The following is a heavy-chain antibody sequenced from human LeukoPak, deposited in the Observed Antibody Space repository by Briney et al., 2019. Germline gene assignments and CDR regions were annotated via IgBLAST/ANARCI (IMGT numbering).Heavy chain of an antibody. D-gene: IGHD3-16*02. Sequence: GGSLRLSCAASGFTFDDYAMHWVRQAPGKGLEWVSGISWNSGSIGYADSVKGRFTISRDNAKNSLYLQMNSLRAEDMALYYCAKDIGRLGELSPRFDYWGQGTLVTVSS. CDR2: ISWNSGSI. J-gene: IGHJ4*02. CDR1: GFTFDDYA. CDR3: AKDIGRLGELSPRFDY. V-gene: IGHV3-9*03.